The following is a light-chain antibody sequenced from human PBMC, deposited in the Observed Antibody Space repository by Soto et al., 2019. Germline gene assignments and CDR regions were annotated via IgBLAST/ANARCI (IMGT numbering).Light chain of an antibody. J-gene: IGKJ1*01. V-gene: IGKV1-5*03. Sequence: DIQMTQSPSTLSASVGDRVTITCRASQSISSWLAWYQQKPGKAPKLLIYKASSLESGVPSRFSGSGSRTEFTLTISSLQPDDFATYYCQQYNSYSEWTFGQGTKVDIK. CDR1: QSISSW. CDR2: KAS. CDR3: QQYNSYSEWT.